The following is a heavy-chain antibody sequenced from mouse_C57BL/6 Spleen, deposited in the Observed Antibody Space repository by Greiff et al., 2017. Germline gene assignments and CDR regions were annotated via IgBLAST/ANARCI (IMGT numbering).Heavy chain of an antibody. CDR3: ARTFTTVVEDYARDY. Sequence: QVQLQQPGAELVKPGASVKLSCKASGYTFTSYWMHWVKQRPGQGLEWIGMIHPNSGSTNYNEKFKGKATLTVDKSSSTAYMQLSSLTSEDSAVYYCARTFTTVVEDYARDYWGQGTSVTVSS. D-gene: IGHD1-1*01. J-gene: IGHJ4*01. CDR2: IHPNSGST. V-gene: IGHV1-64*01. CDR1: GYTFTSYW.